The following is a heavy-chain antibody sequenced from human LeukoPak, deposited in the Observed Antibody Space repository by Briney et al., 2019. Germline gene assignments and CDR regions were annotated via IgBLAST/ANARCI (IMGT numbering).Heavy chain of an antibody. CDR1: GGTFSSYA. Sequence: SVKVSCKASGGTFSSYAISWVRQAPGQGLEWMGRIIPIFGTANYAQKFQGRVTITTDESTSAAYMELSSLRSEDTAVYYCAREARYFDWLLSYYYYYMDVWGKGTTVTVSS. J-gene: IGHJ6*03. CDR2: IIPIFGTA. CDR3: AREARYFDWLLSYYYYYMDV. V-gene: IGHV1-69*05. D-gene: IGHD3-9*01.